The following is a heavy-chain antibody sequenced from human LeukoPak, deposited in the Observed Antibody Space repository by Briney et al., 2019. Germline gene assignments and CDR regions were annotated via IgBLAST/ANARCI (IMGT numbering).Heavy chain of an antibody. Sequence: GESLKISCKGSGYSFTSYWIGWVRQMPGKGLEWMGIIYPGDSDTRYSPSFQGQVTISADKSISTAYLRWSSLKASDTAMYYCARTNGYCSSTSCPSDYWGQGTLVTVSS. CDR1: GYSFTSYW. CDR2: IYPGDSDT. CDR3: ARTNGYCSSTSCPSDY. V-gene: IGHV5-51*01. D-gene: IGHD2-2*01. J-gene: IGHJ4*02.